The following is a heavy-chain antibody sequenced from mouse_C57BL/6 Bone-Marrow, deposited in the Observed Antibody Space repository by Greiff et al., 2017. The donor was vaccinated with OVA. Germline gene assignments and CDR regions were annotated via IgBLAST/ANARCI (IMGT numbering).Heavy chain of an antibody. Sequence: VQRVESGAELARPGASVKMSCKASGYTFTSYTMHWVKQRPGQGLEWIGYINPSSGYTKYNQKFKDKATLTADKSSSTAYMQLSSLTSEDSAVYYCARMAVVARYYFDYWGQGTTLTVSS. CDR2: INPSSGYT. J-gene: IGHJ2*01. CDR3: ARMAVVARYYFDY. D-gene: IGHD1-1*01. CDR1: GYTFTSYT. V-gene: IGHV1-4*01.